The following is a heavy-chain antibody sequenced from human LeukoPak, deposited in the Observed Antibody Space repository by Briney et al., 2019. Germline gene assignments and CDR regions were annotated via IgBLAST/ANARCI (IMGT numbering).Heavy chain of an antibody. CDR1: GFTFSSYG. D-gene: IGHD3-10*01. J-gene: IGHJ4*02. V-gene: IGHV3-33*01. CDR3: VAGYGLGSHGLY. CDR2: IWYDGSNK. Sequence: PGGSLRLSCAASGFTFSSYGMHWVRQAPGKGLEWVAVIWYDGSNKYYADSVKGRFTISRDNSKNTLYLQMNSLRAEDTAVYYCVAGYGLGSHGLYWGQGTLVTVSS.